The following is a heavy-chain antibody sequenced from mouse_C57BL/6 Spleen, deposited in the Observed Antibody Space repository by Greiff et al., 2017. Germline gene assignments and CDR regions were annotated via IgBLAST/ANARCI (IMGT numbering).Heavy chain of an antibody. CDR1: GYTFTSYW. D-gene: IGHD3-2*01. CDR2: IDPSDSET. Sequence: QVQLQQPGAELVRPGSSVKLSCKASGYTFTSYWMHWVKQRPIQGLEWIGNIDPSDSETHYNQKFKDKATLTVDKSSSTAYMELRSLTSEDSAVYYCARGDSSGPYDFDYWGQGTTLTVSS. CDR3: ARGDSSGPYDFDY. V-gene: IGHV1-52*01. J-gene: IGHJ2*01.